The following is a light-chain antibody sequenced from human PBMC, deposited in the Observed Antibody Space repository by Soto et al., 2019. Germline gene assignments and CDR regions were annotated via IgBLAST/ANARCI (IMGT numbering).Light chain of an antibody. V-gene: IGKV3-15*01. Sequence: EIVLTQSPGTLSLSPGERATLSCRASQSLSSNLAWYQQKLGQAPRLLIYGASTRATGISARFSGSGSGTEFTLTISSLQSEDFAIYYCQQYNIWPLTFGGGTKVDIK. CDR2: GAS. CDR3: QQYNIWPLT. CDR1: QSLSSN. J-gene: IGKJ4*01.